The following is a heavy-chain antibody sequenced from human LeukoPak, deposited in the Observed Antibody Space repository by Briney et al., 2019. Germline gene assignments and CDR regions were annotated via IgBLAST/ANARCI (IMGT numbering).Heavy chain of an antibody. CDR3: ARVSGSRNYYFGAFDI. D-gene: IGHD3-10*01. Sequence: GGSLKLSCAASGFTFSSYWMNWVRQAPGKGLVWVSHINTDGSTTTYADSVKGRFTISRDNAKNTLYLQMNSLRAEDTAVYYCARVSGSRNYYFGAFDIWGQGTMVTVSS. CDR2: INTDGSTT. CDR1: GFTFSSYW. J-gene: IGHJ3*02. V-gene: IGHV3-74*01.